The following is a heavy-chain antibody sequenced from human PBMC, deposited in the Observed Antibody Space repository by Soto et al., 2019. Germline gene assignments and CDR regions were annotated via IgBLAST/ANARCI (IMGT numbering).Heavy chain of an antibody. V-gene: IGHV4-59*02. CDR3: ARGQTNIWYFDH. CDR2: IYYSGPT. CDR1: GGSGSGYH. J-gene: IGHJ4*02. Sequence: QVQLQESGPRLVKPSETLSLTCTVSGGSGSGYHWNWVRQRPGKTLEWIGHIYYSGPTNYNPSLKSRITISIDTSKNQFSLKMNSVTAADTAVYYCARGQTNIWYFDHWGQGTLVTVSS.